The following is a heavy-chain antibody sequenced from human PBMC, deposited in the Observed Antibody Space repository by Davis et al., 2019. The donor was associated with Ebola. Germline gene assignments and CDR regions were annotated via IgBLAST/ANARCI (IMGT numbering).Heavy chain of an antibody. CDR2: IKQDGSEK. CDR1: GFTFDIYW. CDR3: LRGHYDEY. D-gene: IGHD3-22*01. Sequence: GESLKISCAASGFTFDIYWMSWVRQAPGKGLEWVANIKQDGSEKHYVDSVRGRFTVSRDNAKNALFLQMTNVRAEDTAVYYCLRGHYDEYWGQGTLVTVSS. J-gene: IGHJ4*02. V-gene: IGHV3-7*01.